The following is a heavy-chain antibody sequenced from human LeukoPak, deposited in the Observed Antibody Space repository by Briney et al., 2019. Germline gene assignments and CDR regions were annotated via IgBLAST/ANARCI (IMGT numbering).Heavy chain of an antibody. V-gene: IGHV4-31*03. Sequence: SETLSLTCTVSGGSISSGGYYWSWIRQHPGKGLEWIGYIYYSGSTYYNPSLKSRVTISVDTSKNQFSLKLSSVTAADTAVYYCARAGYYDSSGYPGAFDIWGQGTMVTVSS. D-gene: IGHD3-22*01. CDR2: IYYSGST. CDR3: ARAGYYDSSGYPGAFDI. CDR1: GGSISSGGYY. J-gene: IGHJ3*02.